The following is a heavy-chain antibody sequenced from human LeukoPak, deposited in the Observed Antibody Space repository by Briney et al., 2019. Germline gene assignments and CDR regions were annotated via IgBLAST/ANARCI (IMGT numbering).Heavy chain of an antibody. J-gene: IGHJ4*02. D-gene: IGHD3-9*01. CDR2: IFSSDPTT. V-gene: IGHV3-11*01. CDR1: GFTFSDSY. CDR3: ARALSVTGYYQGFDY. Sequence: PGGSLRLSCAASGFTFSDSYMGWIHQAPGKGLEWVSYIFSSDPTTHYADSVKGRFTISRDNAKKSLYLQMNSLRAEDTAVYYCARALSVTGYYQGFDYWGQGTLVTVSS.